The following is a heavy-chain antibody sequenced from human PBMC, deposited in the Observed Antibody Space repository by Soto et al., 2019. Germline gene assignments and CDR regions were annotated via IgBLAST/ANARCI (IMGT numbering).Heavy chain of an antibody. J-gene: IGHJ4*02. Sequence: EVQLVESGGGLVQPGGSLRLSCAASGFTFHDYCMAWVRQTPGKGLEWVASIKTDGSEEYYLDSVKGRFTVSSDNAKNSLYLQRNSLSAEDPDLYYCARDSGMRTADYRGQGTLVAVSS. CDR2: IKTDGSEE. V-gene: IGHV3-7*05. CDR1: GFTFHDYC. D-gene: IGHD2-21*02. CDR3: ARDSGMRTADY.